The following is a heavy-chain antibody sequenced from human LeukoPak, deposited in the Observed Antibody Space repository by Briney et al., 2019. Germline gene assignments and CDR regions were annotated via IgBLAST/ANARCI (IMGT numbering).Heavy chain of an antibody. Sequence: TGGSLRLSCAASGFTFSSYAMHWVRQAPGKGLEWVAVISYDGSNKYYADSVKGRFTISRDNSKNTLYLQMNSLRAEDTAVYYCATVHYWGQGTLVTVSS. J-gene: IGHJ4*02. CDR2: ISYDGSNK. V-gene: IGHV3-30-3*01. CDR1: GFTFSSYA. CDR3: ATVHY.